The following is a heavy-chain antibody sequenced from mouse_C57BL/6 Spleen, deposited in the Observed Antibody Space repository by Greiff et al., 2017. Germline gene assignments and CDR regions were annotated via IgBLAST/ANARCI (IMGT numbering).Heavy chain of an antibody. D-gene: IGHD1-1*01. Sequence: VQLQQSGAELVRPGASVTLSCKASGYTFTDYEMHWVKQTPVHGLEWIGAIDPETGGTAYSQKFKGKAILTADKSSRTAYMELRSLTSEDSAVYYCTRLITTVVADYWGQGTTLTVSS. CDR1: GYTFTDYE. V-gene: IGHV1-15*01. J-gene: IGHJ2*01. CDR3: TRLITTVVADY. CDR2: IDPETGGT.